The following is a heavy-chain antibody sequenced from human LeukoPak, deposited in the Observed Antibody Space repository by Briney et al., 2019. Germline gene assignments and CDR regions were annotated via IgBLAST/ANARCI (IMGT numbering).Heavy chain of an antibody. D-gene: IGHD3-22*01. J-gene: IGHJ3*02. CDR1: GGSISSGSYY. Sequence: PSQTLSLTCTVSGGSISSGSYYWSWIRQPARKGLEWIGRIYTSGSTNYNPSLKSRVTISLDTSKNQFSLKLSSVTAADTAVYYCARGTTMIVVVGPHDAFDIWGQGTMVTVSS. CDR3: ARGTTMIVVVGPHDAFDI. CDR2: IYTSGST. V-gene: IGHV4-61*02.